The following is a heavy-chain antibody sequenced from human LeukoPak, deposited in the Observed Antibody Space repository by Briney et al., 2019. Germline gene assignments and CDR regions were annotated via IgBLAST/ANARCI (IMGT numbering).Heavy chain of an antibody. CDR3: ARLVGATDHFDY. J-gene: IGHJ4*02. D-gene: IGHD1-26*01. CDR2: VFYSGNT. Sequence: SETLSLTCTVSDGSISSGSYYWGWIRQSPGKGLEWVGSVFYSGNTFYNPSLTSRVAIFVDTSQSLFSLKLSSVTAADTAVYYCARLVGATDHFDYWGQGTLVTVSS. CDR1: DGSISSGSYY. V-gene: IGHV4-39*01.